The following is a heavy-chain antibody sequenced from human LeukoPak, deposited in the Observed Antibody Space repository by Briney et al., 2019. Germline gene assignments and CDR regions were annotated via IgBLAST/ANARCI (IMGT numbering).Heavy chain of an antibody. CDR2: IDYSGST. CDR3: ARQRGSYSGGLDY. D-gene: IGHD1-26*01. CDR1: GASISSTFYY. V-gene: IGHV4-39*01. J-gene: IGHJ4*02. Sequence: SSETLSLTCTASGASISSTFYYWGWIRQPPGMGLEWIGSIDYSGSTYYNPSLKSRVTMSVDTSKNQFILRLTSVTATDTAMYYCARQRGSYSGGLDYWGQGTLVTVSS.